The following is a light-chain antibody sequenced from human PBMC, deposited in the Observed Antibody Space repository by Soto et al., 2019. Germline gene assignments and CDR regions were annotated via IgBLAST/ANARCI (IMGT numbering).Light chain of an antibody. Sequence: DLQMTQSPSTLSASIGDRVTITCRASQTINNWLAWYQQKPGKAPNLLIYHASNLETGVPSRFSGSAFGTEFTLTISSLQPVDFATYYCQHYNSYPWTFGQGTKVEIK. V-gene: IGKV1-5*01. CDR3: QHYNSYPWT. CDR2: HAS. CDR1: QTINNW. J-gene: IGKJ1*01.